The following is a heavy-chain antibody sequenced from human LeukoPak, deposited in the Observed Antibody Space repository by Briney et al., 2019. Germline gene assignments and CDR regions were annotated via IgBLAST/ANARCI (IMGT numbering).Heavy chain of an antibody. J-gene: IGHJ4*02. V-gene: IGHV1-46*01. D-gene: IGHD3-22*01. Sequence: ASVKVSCKASGYTFTSYYMHWVRQAPGQGLEWMGIINPSGGRTSYAQKFQGRVSMTRDMSTSTVYMELSSLRSEDTAVYYCARGPGEGGSSGYYYGKPEDPAEYYFDYWGQGTLVTVSS. CDR2: INPSGGRT. CDR3: ARGPGEGGSSGYYYGKPEDPAEYYFDY. CDR1: GYTFTSYY.